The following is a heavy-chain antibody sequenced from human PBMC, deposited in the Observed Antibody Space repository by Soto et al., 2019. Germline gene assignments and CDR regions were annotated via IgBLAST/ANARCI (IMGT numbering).Heavy chain of an antibody. CDR3: ARDSIYGDYRRTSDAFDI. CDR1: GFTFSSYS. D-gene: IGHD4-17*01. V-gene: IGHV3-48*01. Sequence: EVQLVESGGGLVQPGGSLRLSCAASGFTFSSYSMNWVRQAPRKGLEWVSYISSSSSTIYYAYSVKGRFTISRDNIKNSLYLQMNSLRAEDTAVYYSARDSIYGDYRRTSDAFDIWGQGTMVTVSS. CDR2: ISSSSSTI. J-gene: IGHJ3*02.